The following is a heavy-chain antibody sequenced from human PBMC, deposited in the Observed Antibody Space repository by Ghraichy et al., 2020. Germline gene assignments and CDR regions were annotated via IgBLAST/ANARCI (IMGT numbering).Heavy chain of an antibody. CDR1: GFTFSSHW. CDR3: ARDNGGSIDY. J-gene: IGHJ4*02. Sequence: LSLTCAASGFTFSSHWMHWVRQAPGKGLVALSHINGAETTTTYAESVKGRFTISRDNAKNTLYLQMNSLRAEDTAIYYCARDNGGSIDYWGQGTLVTVSA. D-gene: IGHD7-27*01. V-gene: IGHV3-74*03. CDR2: INGAETTT.